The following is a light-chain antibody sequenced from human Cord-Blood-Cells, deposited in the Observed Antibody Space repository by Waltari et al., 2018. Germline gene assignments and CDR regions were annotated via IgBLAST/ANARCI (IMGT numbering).Light chain of an antibody. Sequence: EIVMTQSPATLSVYPGERATLSCRASQSVSSNLAWYQQKPGQPPRLLIYGASTSATGIPARFSGSGSGTEFTLTISSLHSEDFAVYYCQQYNNWPPYSFGQGTKLEIK. CDR3: QQYNNWPPYS. CDR1: QSVSSN. V-gene: IGKV3-15*01. CDR2: GAS. J-gene: IGKJ2*03.